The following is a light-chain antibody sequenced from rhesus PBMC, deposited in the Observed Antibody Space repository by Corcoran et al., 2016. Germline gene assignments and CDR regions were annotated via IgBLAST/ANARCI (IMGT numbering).Light chain of an antibody. V-gene: IGKV1-22*01. CDR1: QGISSW. Sequence: DIQMTQSPSSLSASVGDTVTITCRASQGISSWVAWYQQEPGKAPKLLSYKASSLKSGVPSRFSGNGSGTDFTLTISSLQSEDFATYYCQQYSSRPWTFGQGTKVEIK. CDR3: QQYSSRPWT. J-gene: IGKJ1*01. CDR2: KAS.